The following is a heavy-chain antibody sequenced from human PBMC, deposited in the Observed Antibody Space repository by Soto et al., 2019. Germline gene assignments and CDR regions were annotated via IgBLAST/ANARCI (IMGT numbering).Heavy chain of an antibody. CDR3: TRDQGGSYDSWFDP. V-gene: IGHV3-21*06. CDR2: ISSGSAYV. CDR1: TFNSYS. Sequence: GGSLRLSCTFTFNSYSLNWVRQAPGKGLEWVSSISSGSAYVKYADSVKGRFTISRDNAYNLLYLQMSSLRVDDTAVYYCTRDQGGSYDSWFDPWGQGTLVTVSS. D-gene: IGHD1-26*01. J-gene: IGHJ5*02.